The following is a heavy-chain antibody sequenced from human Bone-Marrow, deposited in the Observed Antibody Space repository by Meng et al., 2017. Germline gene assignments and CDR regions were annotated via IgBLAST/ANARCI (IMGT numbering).Heavy chain of an antibody. V-gene: IGHV1-69*05. CDR2: IIPIFGTA. CDR1: GSVFSSYA. D-gene: IGHD3-22*01. J-gene: IGHJ4*02. CDR3: ASGDVNYDSSGYSRGPRQPPLNY. Sequence: SVKLVCKASGSVFSSYAISWVRQAPGQGLEWMGGIIPIFGTANYAQKFQGRVTITTDESTSTAYMELSSLRSEDTAVYYCASGDVNYDSSGYSRGPRQPPLNYWVQRTLVTVSS.